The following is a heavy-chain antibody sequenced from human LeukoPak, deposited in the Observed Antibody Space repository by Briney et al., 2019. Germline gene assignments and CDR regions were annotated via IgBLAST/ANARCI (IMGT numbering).Heavy chain of an antibody. D-gene: IGHD2-21*01. Sequence: SETLSLTCAVSGYSISSGYYWGWIRQPPGKGLEWIGSIYHSGSTYYNPSLKSRVTISVDTSKNQFSLKLSSVTAADTAVYYCAREENVISVDYWGQGTLVTVSS. CDR2: IYHSGST. CDR1: GYSISSGYY. V-gene: IGHV4-38-2*02. CDR3: AREENVISVDY. J-gene: IGHJ4*02.